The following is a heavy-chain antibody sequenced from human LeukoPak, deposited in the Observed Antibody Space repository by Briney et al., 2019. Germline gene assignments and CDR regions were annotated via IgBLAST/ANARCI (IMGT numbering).Heavy chain of an antibody. Sequence: ASVKVSCKASGGTFSSYAISWVRRAPGQGLEWMGGIIPIFGTANYAQKFQGRVTITADESTSTAYMELSSLRSEDTAVYYCARGELKSGLFDYWGQGTLVTVSS. CDR3: ARGELKSGLFDY. J-gene: IGHJ4*02. D-gene: IGHD1-26*01. CDR2: IIPIFGTA. V-gene: IGHV1-69*01. CDR1: GGTFSSYA.